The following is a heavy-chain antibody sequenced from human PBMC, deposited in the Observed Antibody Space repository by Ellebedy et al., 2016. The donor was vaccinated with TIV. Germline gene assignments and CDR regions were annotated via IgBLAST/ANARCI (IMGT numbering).Heavy chain of an antibody. CDR3: ATDIAGAVAAYYYHGMDV. V-gene: IGHV1-3*01. Sequence: AASVKVSCKASGYTFTSYAMHWVRQAPGQRLEWMGWINAGNGNTKNSQKFQGRVTITRDTSASTAYMELSSLRSEDTAVYYCATDIAGAVAAYYYHGMDVWGQGTTVTVSS. J-gene: IGHJ6*02. D-gene: IGHD6-19*01. CDR1: GYTFTSYA. CDR2: INAGNGNT.